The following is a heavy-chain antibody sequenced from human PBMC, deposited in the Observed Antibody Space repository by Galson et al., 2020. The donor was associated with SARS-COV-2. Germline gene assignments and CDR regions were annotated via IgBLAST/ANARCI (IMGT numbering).Heavy chain of an antibody. J-gene: IGHJ3*02. D-gene: IGHD2-21*01. CDR3: ARVSGTSILWWDDAFDI. V-gene: IGHV3-30*04. CDR2: ISYDGSNK. Sequence: GGSLRLSCAASGFTFSSYAMHWVRQAPGKGLEWVAVISYDGSNKYYADSVKGRFTISRDNSKNTLYLQMNSLRAEDTAVYYCARVSGTSILWWDDAFDIWGQGTMVTVSS. CDR1: GFTFSSYA.